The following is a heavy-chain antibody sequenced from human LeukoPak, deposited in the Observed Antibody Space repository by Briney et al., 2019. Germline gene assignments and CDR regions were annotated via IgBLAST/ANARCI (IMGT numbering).Heavy chain of an antibody. J-gene: IGHJ4*02. CDR1: GGSFSGYY. Sequence: PSETLSLTCAVYGGSFSGYYWSWIRQPPGKGLEWIGEINHSGSTYYNPSLKSRVTISVDTSKNQFSLKLSSVTAADTAVYYCARGFEERGRSSSWYVGRSGVPDYWGQGTLVTVSS. CDR3: ARGFEERGRSSSWYVGRSGVPDY. D-gene: IGHD6-13*01. CDR2: INHSGST. V-gene: IGHV4-34*01.